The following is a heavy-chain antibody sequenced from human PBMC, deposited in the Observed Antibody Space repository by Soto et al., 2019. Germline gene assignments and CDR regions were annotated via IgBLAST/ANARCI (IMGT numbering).Heavy chain of an antibody. CDR2: IYYSGST. CDR1: GGSISSGGYY. D-gene: IGHD1-26*01. J-gene: IGHJ4*02. Sequence: NPSETLSLTCTVSGGSISSGGYYWSWIRQHPGKGLEWIGYIYYSGSTYYNPSLKSRVTISVDTSKNQFSLKLSSVTAADTAVYYCASRSIVGALFDYWGQGTLVTVSS. CDR3: ASRSIVGALFDY. V-gene: IGHV4-31*03.